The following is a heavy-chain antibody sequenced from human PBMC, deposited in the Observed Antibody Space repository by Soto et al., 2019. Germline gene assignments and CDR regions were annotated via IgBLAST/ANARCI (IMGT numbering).Heavy chain of an antibody. V-gene: IGHV1-69*13. CDR2: IIPIFGTA. D-gene: IGHD4-4*01. CDR3: ARGTTVTTSVYYYGMDV. CDR1: GGTFSSYA. J-gene: IGHJ6*02. Sequence: SVKVYCKAAGGTFSSYAISWVRQAPGQGLEWMGGIIPIFGTANYAQKFQGRVTITADESTSTAYMELSSLRSEDTAVYYCARGTTVTTSVYYYGMDVWGQGTTVTVSS.